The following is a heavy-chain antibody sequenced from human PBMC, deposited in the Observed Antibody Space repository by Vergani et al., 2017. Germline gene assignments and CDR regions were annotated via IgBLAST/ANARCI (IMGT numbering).Heavy chain of an antibody. V-gene: IGHV1-69*01. D-gene: IGHD6-13*01. J-gene: IGHJ3*02. CDR1: GGTFSSYA. CDR2: IIPIFGTA. CDR3: ARGDSSSFSLGGLYAVDI. Sequence: QVQLVQSGAEVKKPGSSVKVSCKASGGTFSSYAISWVRQAPGQGLEWMGGIIPIFGTANYAQKFQGRVPITADESTSTAYMELSSLRSEDTAVYYCARGDSSSFSLGGLYAVDIWGQGTMVTVSS.